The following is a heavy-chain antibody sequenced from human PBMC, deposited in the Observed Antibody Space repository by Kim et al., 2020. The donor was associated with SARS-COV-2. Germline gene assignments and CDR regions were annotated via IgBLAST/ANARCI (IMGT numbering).Heavy chain of an antibody. J-gene: IGHJ5*02. V-gene: IGHV1-18*01. D-gene: IGHD3-10*01. CDR3: ARATMVRGVITSPAPNWFDP. CDR2: ISAYNGNT. Sequence: ASVKVSCKASGYTFTSYGISWVRQAPGQGLEWMGWISAYNGNTNYAQKLQGRVTMTTDTSTSTAYMELRSLRSDDTAVYYCARATMVRGVITSPAPNWFDPWGQGTLVTVSS. CDR1: GYTFTSYG.